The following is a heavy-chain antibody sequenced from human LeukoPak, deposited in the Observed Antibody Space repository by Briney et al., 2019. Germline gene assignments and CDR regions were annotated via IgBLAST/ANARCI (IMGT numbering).Heavy chain of an antibody. Sequence: HPGGSLRLSCAASGFTFSSYWMHWVRQAPGKGQVWVSRINSDGSSITYADSVKGRFTISRDNAKNTLFLQMNSLRVEDTAVYYCAREGRVSGYDFDCWGQGTLVTVSS. CDR1: GFTFSSYW. CDR2: INSDGSSI. CDR3: AREGRVSGYDFDC. V-gene: IGHV3-74*03. J-gene: IGHJ4*02. D-gene: IGHD5-12*01.